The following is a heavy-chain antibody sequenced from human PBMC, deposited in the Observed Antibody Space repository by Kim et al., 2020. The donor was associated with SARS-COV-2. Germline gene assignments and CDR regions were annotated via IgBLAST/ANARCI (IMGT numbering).Heavy chain of an antibody. D-gene: IGHD3-22*01. CDR2: ISGSGGST. CDR1: GSTFSSYA. Sequence: GGSLRLSCAASGSTFSSYAMSWVRQAPGKGLEWVSAISGSGGSTYYADSVKGRFTSSRDNSKNTLYLQMNSLRAEDTAVYYCAKDAYDSSGYYFYGMDVWGRGTTVSVSS. CDR3: AKDAYDSSGYYFYGMDV. V-gene: IGHV3-23*01. J-gene: IGHJ6*02.